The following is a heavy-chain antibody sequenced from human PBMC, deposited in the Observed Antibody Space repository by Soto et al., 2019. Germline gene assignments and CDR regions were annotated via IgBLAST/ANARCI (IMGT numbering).Heavy chain of an antibody. J-gene: IGHJ4*02. V-gene: IGHV4-30-4*08. CDR3: ARIKRVTIFDY. D-gene: IGHD3-10*01. CDR1: DGSISSVDYY. Sequence: SQTLSLTCTVSDGSISSVDYYWSWIRQPPGKGLEWIGYIYYSGSTYYNPSLKSRVTISVDTSKNQFSLKLSSVTAADTAVYYCARIKRVTIFDYWGQGTLVTVSS. CDR2: IYYSGST.